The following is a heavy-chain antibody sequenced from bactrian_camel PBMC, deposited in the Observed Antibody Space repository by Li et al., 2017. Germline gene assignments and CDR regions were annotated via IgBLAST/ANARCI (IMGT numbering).Heavy chain of an antibody. J-gene: IGHJ4*01. CDR3: AAYEDYGLDLGLSAKFDY. D-gene: IGHD1*01. CDR1: GTTNSNYC. Sequence: HVQLVESGGGSVQPGGSLSLSCAVSGTTNSNYCMGWFRQAPGKEREGVGCAYIGGYRGRTSYADSVQGRFTISKDNAKNTLYLQMNSLKPEDSERYYCAAYEDYGLDLGLSAKFDYWGEGTQVTVS. CDR2: AYIGGYRGRT. V-gene: IGHV3-2*01.